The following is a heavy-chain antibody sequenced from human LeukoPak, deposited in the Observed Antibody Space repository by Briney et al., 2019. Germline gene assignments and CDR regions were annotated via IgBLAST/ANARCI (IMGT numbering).Heavy chain of an antibody. CDR2: ISAYNGNT. CDR3: AREFEYSSSPHFDY. Sequence: GASVKVSCKASGYTFTSYGISWVRQAPGQGLEWMGWISAYNGNTNYAQKLQGRVTMTTDTSTSTAYMELRSLRSDDPAVYYCAREFEYSSSPHFDYWGQGTLVTVSS. J-gene: IGHJ4*02. D-gene: IGHD6-6*01. CDR1: GYTFTSYG. V-gene: IGHV1-18*01.